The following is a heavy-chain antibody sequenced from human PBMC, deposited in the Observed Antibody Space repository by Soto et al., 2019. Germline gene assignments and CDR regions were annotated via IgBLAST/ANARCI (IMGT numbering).Heavy chain of an antibody. CDR3: ARPPGYISDWYYFDL. CDR2: ISPRSGGT. Sequence: ASVKVSCKASGYTFIDYYMHWVRQAPGQGFEWMGRISPRSGGTNYAQKFQGRLTMTWDTSLNTAYMELSSLISEDTAVYYCARPPGYISDWYYFDLWGQGTLVTVSS. D-gene: IGHD3-9*01. V-gene: IGHV1-2*02. CDR1: GYTFIDYY. J-gene: IGHJ4*02.